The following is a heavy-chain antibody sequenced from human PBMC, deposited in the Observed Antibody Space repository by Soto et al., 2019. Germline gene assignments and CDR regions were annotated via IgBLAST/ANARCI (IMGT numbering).Heavy chain of an antibody. V-gene: IGHV4-31*03. D-gene: IGHD1-7*01. CDR1: GGSISSGGYY. CDR2: IYYSGST. J-gene: IGHJ3*02. CDR3: ARSAELLPLRAFDI. Sequence: PSETLSLTCTVSGGSISSGGYYWSWIRQHPGKGLEWIGYIYYSGSTYYNPSLKSRVTISVDTSKNQFSLKLSSVTAADTAVYYCARSAELLPLRAFDIWGQGTMVTVSS.